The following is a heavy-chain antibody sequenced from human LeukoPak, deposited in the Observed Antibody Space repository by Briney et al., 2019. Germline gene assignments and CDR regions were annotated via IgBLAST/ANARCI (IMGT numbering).Heavy chain of an antibody. CDR1: GFMFRTYA. J-gene: IGHJ3*02. V-gene: IGHV3-53*01. CDR3: ASRYGDYVDAFDI. CDR2: IYSGGST. Sequence: GGSLRLSCAASGFMFRTYAMHWVRQAPGKGLEWVSVIYSGGSTYYADSLKGRFTISRDNSKNTLYLQMNSLRAEDTAVYYCASRYGDYVDAFDIWGQGTMVTVSS. D-gene: IGHD4-17*01.